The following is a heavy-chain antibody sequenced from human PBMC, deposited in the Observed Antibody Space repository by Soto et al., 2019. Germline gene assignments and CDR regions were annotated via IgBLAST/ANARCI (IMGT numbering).Heavy chain of an antibody. D-gene: IGHD6-6*01. J-gene: IGHJ6*04. CDR1: GFTFSSYW. CDR3: AARTFGMDA. V-gene: IGHV3-74*01. CDR2: INSDGSST. Sequence: PEGSLRLSCAAAGFTFSSYWMHWLRQAPGKGLVWVSRINSDGSSTSYADSVKGRFTISRDNAKNTLYLQMNSLRAEDTAVDYCAARTFGMDAWGEGTAVTISS.